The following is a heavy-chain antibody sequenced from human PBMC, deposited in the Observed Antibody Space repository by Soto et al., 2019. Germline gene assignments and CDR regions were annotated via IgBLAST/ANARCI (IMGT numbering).Heavy chain of an antibody. J-gene: IGHJ6*02. CDR3: ARDSNPADMVSGRHYYNYYGMDV. CDR1: VDSVSSNSAA. V-gene: IGHV6-1*01. Sequence: SQTLSLTCAISVDSVSSNSAASDWIRQSPSRGLEWLGMTYYRSKWYNDYAVSVKSRITINPHTSNNQFSLQLNSVTPEDTAVYYCARDSNPADMVSGRHYYNYYGMDVWGQGTTVTVSS. CDR2: TYYRSKWYN. D-gene: IGHD5-18*01.